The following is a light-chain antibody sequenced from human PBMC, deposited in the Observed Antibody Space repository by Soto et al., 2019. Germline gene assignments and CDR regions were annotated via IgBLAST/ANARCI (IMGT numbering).Light chain of an antibody. CDR3: QQYGSSPRT. V-gene: IGKV3-20*01. Sequence: VMTQSPATLSVSPGERATLSCRASQSVSSNVAWYQQKPGQAPRLLIYGASSRATGIPDRFSGSGSGTDFTLTISRLEPEDCEVDYGQQYGSSPRTFGQGTKVDIK. CDR2: GAS. CDR1: QSVSSN. J-gene: IGKJ1*01.